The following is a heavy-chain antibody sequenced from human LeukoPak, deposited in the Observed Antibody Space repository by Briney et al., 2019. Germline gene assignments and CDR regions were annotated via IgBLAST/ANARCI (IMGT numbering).Heavy chain of an antibody. CDR2: IFSSGST. CDR3: ARQPDRRQLVL. V-gene: IGHV4-59*08. CDR1: GGSITSYY. D-gene: IGHD6-13*01. J-gene: IGHJ4*02. Sequence: KPSETLSLTCTVSGGSITSYYWSWIRQPPGKGLEWIAYIFSSGSTSYNPSLKSRVTISIDTSENQFSLNLSSVTAADTAVYYCARQPDRRQLVLWGQGTLVTVSS.